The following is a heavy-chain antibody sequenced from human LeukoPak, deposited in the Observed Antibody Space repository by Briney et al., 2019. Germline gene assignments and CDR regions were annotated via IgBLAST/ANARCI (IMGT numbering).Heavy chain of an antibody. D-gene: IGHD1-26*01. V-gene: IGHV3-23*01. CDR2: ISGSGAST. J-gene: IGHJ4*02. CDR1: GFTLSTNA. CDR3: AKDVGKWESLHIFDY. Sequence: PGGSLRLSCLTSGFTLSTNAMSWVRQAPGKGLEWISGISGSGASTYYADSVKGRFTISRDDSRNTLYLQMNSLRGDDTAVYYCAKDVGKWESLHIFDYWGQGTLVTVSS.